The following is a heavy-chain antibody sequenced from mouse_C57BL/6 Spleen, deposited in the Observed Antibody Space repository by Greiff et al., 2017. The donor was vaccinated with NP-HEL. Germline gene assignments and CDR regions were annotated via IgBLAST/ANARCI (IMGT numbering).Heavy chain of an antibody. CDR2: IWSGGST. CDR3: ARGLWSYYFGD. Sequence: VQRVESGPGLVQPSQSLSITCTVSGFSFTSYGVHWVRQSPGKGLEWLGVIWSGGSTDYNADFISSLSISKDNSKSQVFFKMNSLHADDTAIYYCARGLWSYYFGDWGQVTTLTAAS. CDR1: GFSFTSYG. D-gene: IGHD1-1*02. V-gene: IGHV2-2*01. J-gene: IGHJ2*01.